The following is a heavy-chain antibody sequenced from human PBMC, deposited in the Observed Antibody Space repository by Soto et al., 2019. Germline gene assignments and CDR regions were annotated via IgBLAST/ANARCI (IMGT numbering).Heavy chain of an antibody. CDR1: GYTFTSYA. Sequence: ASVKVSCKASGYTFTSYAMHWVRQAPGQRLEWMGWINAGNGNTKYSQKFQGRVTITMDTSASTAYMELSSLRSEDTAVYYCAGDTDFWSGYYSPYYGMDVWGQGTTVTVSS. D-gene: IGHD3-3*01. CDR2: INAGNGNT. V-gene: IGHV1-3*01. CDR3: AGDTDFWSGYYSPYYGMDV. J-gene: IGHJ6*02.